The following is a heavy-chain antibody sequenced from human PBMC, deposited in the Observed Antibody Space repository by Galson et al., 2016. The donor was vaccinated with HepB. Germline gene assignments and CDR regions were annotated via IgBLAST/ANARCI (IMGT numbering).Heavy chain of an antibody. D-gene: IGHD5-18*01. CDR3: TRLRWIRLNWFDP. J-gene: IGHJ5*02. CDR2: VYYTGNT. V-gene: IGHV4-39*02. CDR1: GGPVTSSSFY. Sequence: LSLTCVLSGGPVTSSSFYWAWIRQPPGKALEWIGSVYYTGNTDYNPSLKSRLSISVDTSKNHLSLQLSSVTAADTGVYYCTRLRWIRLNWFDPWGQGILVTVSS.